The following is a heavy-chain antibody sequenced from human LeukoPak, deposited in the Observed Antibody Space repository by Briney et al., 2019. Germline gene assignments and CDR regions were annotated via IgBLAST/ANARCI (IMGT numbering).Heavy chain of an antibody. CDR2: IYYSGST. CDR1: GGSISGYY. Sequence: SETLSLTCTVSGGSISGYYWSWIRQPPGKGLEWIGYIYYSGSTNYNPSLKSRVTISVDTSKNQFSLKLSSVTAADTAVYYCARHLYSYGFSFDYWGQGTLVTVSS. J-gene: IGHJ4*02. D-gene: IGHD5-18*01. CDR3: ARHLYSYGFSFDY. V-gene: IGHV4-59*08.